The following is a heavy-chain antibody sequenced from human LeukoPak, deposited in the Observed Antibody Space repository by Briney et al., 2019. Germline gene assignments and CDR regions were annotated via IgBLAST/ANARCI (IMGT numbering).Heavy chain of an antibody. CDR3: ARDWDVEQHEGLDY. V-gene: IGHV3-33*01. D-gene: IGHD6-13*01. CDR2: IWYDGSNK. CDR1: GFTFSSYG. Sequence: SGGSLRLSCAASGFTFSSYGMHWVRQAPGKGLEWVAVIWYDGSNKYYADSVKGRFTISRDNSKNTLYLQMNSLRAEDTAVYYCARDWDVEQHEGLDYWGQGTLVTVSS. J-gene: IGHJ4*02.